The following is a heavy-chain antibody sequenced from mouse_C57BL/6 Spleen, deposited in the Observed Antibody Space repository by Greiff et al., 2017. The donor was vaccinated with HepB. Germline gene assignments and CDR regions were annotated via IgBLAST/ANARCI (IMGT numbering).Heavy chain of an antibody. CDR3: ANHYYGSSYDYYAMDY. Sequence: QVQLKESGPELVKPGASVKISCKASGYAFSSSWMNWVKQRPGKGLEWIGRIYPGDGDTNYNGKFKGKATLTADKSSSTAYMQLSSLTSEDSAVYFCANHYYGSSYDYYAMDYWGQGTSVTVSS. CDR2: IYPGDGDT. V-gene: IGHV1-82*01. J-gene: IGHJ4*01. CDR1: GYAFSSSW. D-gene: IGHD1-1*01.